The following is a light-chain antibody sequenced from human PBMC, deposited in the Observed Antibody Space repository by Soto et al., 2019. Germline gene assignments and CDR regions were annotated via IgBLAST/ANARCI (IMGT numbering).Light chain of an antibody. CDR2: GAS. CDR3: QQYINWPPLT. Sequence: EIVLTQSPATLSVSPGERATLSCRASQSVRSNLAWYQQKPGQAPRLLIFGASTRATNIPARFSGSGSGTKFTLTISSLQSEDFAVYYCQQYINWPPLTFGGGTKVEIK. J-gene: IGKJ4*01. CDR1: QSVRSN. V-gene: IGKV3-15*01.